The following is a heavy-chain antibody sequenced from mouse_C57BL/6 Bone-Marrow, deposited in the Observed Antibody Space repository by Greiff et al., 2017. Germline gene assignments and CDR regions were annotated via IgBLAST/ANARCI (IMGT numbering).Heavy chain of an antibody. V-gene: IGHV5-6*01. CDR3: AGPAHYYGSSRCAMDY. J-gene: IGHJ4*01. CDR2: ISSGGSYT. CDR1: GFTFSSYG. D-gene: IGHD1-1*01. Sequence: EVQGVESGGDLVKPGGSLKLSCAASGFTFSSYGMSWVRQTPDKRLAWVATISSGGSYTYYPDSVKGRFTISRDNAKNTLYLQMSSLKSEDTAMYYCAGPAHYYGSSRCAMDYWGQGTSVTVSS.